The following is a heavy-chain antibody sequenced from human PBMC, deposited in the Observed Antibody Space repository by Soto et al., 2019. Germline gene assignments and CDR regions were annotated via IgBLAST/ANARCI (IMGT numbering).Heavy chain of an antibody. Sequence: QVQLQQWGAGLLKPSETLSLTCAVYGGSFSGYYWSWIRQPPGKGLEWIGEINHSGSTNYNPSLKGRVTISVDTSKNQFSLKLSSVTAADTAVYYCASGGNFWSGYPQGPWGQGTLVTVSS. CDR3: ASGGNFWSGYPQGP. D-gene: IGHD3-3*01. V-gene: IGHV4-34*01. CDR1: GGSFSGYY. J-gene: IGHJ5*02. CDR2: INHSGST.